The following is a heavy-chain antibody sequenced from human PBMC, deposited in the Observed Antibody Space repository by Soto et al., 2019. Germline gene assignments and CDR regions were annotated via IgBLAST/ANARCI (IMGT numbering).Heavy chain of an antibody. J-gene: IGHJ6*03. D-gene: IGHD3-3*01. Sequence: QVQLQESGPGLVKPSETLSLTCSVPGGSIRSHNWSWIRQPPGKGLEWIGCMYYSAMTEYNPSLKSRVTISAATSNNPVSLTLSSVTAAATAVYYCARHLFDSWKGYPYYSDMDVWGKGTAVTVSS. CDR2: MYYSAMT. CDR3: ARHLFDSWKGYPYYSDMDV. V-gene: IGHV4-59*08. CDR1: GGSIRSHN.